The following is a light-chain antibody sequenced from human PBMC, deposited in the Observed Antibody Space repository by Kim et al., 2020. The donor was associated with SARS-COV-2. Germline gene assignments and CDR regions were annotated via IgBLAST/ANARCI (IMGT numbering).Light chain of an antibody. CDR1: DIGSKS. Sequence: PGKMARITCGGNDIGSKSVHWYQQKPGQAPVLVIFYDSDRPSGIPERFSASNSGNTATLTISRVEAGDEADFYCQVWDSSGDHPYVFGTGTKVTVL. J-gene: IGLJ1*01. CDR2: YDS. V-gene: IGLV3-21*04. CDR3: QVWDSSGDHPYV.